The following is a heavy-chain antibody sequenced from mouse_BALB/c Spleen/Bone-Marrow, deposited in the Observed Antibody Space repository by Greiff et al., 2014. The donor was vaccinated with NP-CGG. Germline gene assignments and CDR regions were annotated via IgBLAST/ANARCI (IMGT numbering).Heavy chain of an antibody. D-gene: IGHD1-1*01. V-gene: IGHV5-6*02. J-gene: IGHJ3*01. CDR2: IGVGGTYT. Sequence: DVKLVESGGDLVKPGGSPKLSCAASGFSFSGYGMSWVRQTPDKRLEWVATIGVGGTYTYYPDSVKGRFTISRDNAKNTLYLRMSSLKSEDTAMYYCARPFTTVVATVFAYWGQGTLVTVSA. CDR1: GFSFSGYG. CDR3: ARPFTTVVATVFAY.